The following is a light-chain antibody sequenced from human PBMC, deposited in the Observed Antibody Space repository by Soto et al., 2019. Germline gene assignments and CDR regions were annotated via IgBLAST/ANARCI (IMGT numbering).Light chain of an antibody. V-gene: IGKV3D-15*01. CDR1: QRLTNN. Sequence: EIVMTQSPATLSVSPGEGVTLSCRASQRLTNNLAWYQQSPGQAPRLLIYGASTRATGIPTRFSGSGTGTEFTLTISSLESKDFAVYYCQQYNNWPRTFGGGTKVEI. J-gene: IGKJ4*01. CDR2: GAS. CDR3: QQYNNWPRT.